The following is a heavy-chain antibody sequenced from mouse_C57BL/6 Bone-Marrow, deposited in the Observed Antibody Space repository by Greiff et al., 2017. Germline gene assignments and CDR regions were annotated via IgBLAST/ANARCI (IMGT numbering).Heavy chain of an antibody. Sequence: GKLMESGGGLVKPGGSLKLSCAASGFTFSSYAMSWVRQTPEKRLEWVATISDGGSYTYYPDNVKGRFTISRDNAKNNLYLQMSHLKSEDTAMYYCARVTGTGWYFDVWGTGTTVTVSS. CDR3: ARVTGTGWYFDV. CDR1: GFTFSSYA. J-gene: IGHJ1*03. D-gene: IGHD4-1*01. CDR2: ISDGGSYT. V-gene: IGHV5-4*03.